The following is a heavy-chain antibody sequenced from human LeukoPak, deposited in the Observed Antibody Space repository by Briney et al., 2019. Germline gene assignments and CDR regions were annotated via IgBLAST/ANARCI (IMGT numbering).Heavy chain of an antibody. CDR2: VDPEDGET. J-gene: IGHJ4*02. CDR3: ATSLTTVVCDY. CDR1: GYTFTDYY. D-gene: IGHD4-17*01. V-gene: IGHV1-69-2*01. Sequence: ASVKVSCKVSGYTFTDYYMQWVQQAPGKGLEWMGLVDPEDGETLYAEKFQGRVTITADTSTDTAYMELSSLRSEDTAVYYCATSLTTVVCDYWGQGTLVTVSS.